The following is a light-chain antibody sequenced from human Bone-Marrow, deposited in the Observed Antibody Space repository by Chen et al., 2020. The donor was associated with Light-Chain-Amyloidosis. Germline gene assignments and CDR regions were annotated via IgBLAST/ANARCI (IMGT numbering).Light chain of an antibody. CDR2: EDD. J-gene: IGLJ3*02. CDR1: SGSIATNY. Sequence: NFMLTQPHSVSESPGKTVIISCTRISGSIATNYVQWFQQRPGSSPTTVIYEDDQRPSGVPDRFSDSIDRSYNSASLTISGLKPEEEADYYCQSYQGSSQEVFGGETKLTVL. CDR3: QSYQGSSQEV. V-gene: IGLV6-57*01.